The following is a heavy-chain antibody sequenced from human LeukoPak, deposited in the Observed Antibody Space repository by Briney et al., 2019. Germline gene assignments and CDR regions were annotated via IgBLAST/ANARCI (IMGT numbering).Heavy chain of an antibody. J-gene: IGHJ5*02. CDR2: INPSSGAT. D-gene: IGHD6-6*01. CDR1: GYVFTDYY. V-gene: IGHV1-2*02. Sequence: ASLKVSCQASGYVFTDYYIHWIRQAPGQGLEWMGWINPSSGATIYAQKFQGRVTMTRDIFSTTAYMEINSLVSDDTAVYYCARGWQINSSGGFVDPWGQGTLVTVSS. CDR3: ARGWQINSSGGFVDP.